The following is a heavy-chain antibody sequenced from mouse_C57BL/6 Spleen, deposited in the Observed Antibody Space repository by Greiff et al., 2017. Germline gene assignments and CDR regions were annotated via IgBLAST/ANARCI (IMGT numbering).Heavy chain of an antibody. CDR3: AREFYYYGPYAMDY. CDR2: INPSNGGT. J-gene: IGHJ4*01. V-gene: IGHV1-53*01. Sequence: VQLQQPGTELVKPGASVKLSCKASGYTFTSYWMHWVKPRPGQGLAWIGNINPSNGGTNYNEKFKSKATLTVDKSSSTAYMQLSSLTSEDSAVYYCAREFYYYGPYAMDYWGQGTSVTVSS. CDR1: GYTFTSYW. D-gene: IGHD1-1*01.